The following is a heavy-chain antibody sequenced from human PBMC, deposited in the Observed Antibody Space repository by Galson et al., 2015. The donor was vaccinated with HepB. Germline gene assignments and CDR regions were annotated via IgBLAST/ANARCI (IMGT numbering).Heavy chain of an antibody. D-gene: IGHD3-22*01. CDR3: ARDCYDSSSDY. CDR1: GYTFSNYA. Sequence: SVKVSCKASGYTFSNYAMNWVRQAPGQGLEWMGWINTNTGNPTYAQGYTGRFVFSLDSSVSTAYLQISSLKAEDTALYYCARDCYDSSSDYWGQGTLVTVSS. V-gene: IGHV7-4-1*02. CDR2: INTNTGNP. J-gene: IGHJ4*02.